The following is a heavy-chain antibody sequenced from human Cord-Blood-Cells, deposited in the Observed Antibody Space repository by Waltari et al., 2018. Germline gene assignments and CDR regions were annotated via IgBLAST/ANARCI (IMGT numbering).Heavy chain of an antibody. CDR1: GFSLSNARMG. J-gene: IGHJ4*02. Sequence: QVTLKESGPVLVKPTETLTLTCTVSGFSLSNARMGVSWIRQPPGKALEWLAHIFSNDEKSYSTSLKSRLTISKDTSKSQVVLTMTNMDPVNTATYYCARTAAAGSLDYWGQGTLVTVSS. CDR2: IFSNDEK. CDR3: ARTAAAGSLDY. D-gene: IGHD6-13*01. V-gene: IGHV2-26*01.